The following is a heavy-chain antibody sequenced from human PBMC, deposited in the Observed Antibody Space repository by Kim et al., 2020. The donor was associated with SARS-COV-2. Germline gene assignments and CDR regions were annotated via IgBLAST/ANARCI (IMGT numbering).Heavy chain of an antibody. J-gene: IGHJ3*02. CDR2: WST. V-gene: IGHV6-1*01. D-gene: IGHD2-15*01. Sequence: WSTDYAVSVKSRMTFNPDTSKTQFSLQLNSVTPEDTAVYYCARGGAYAFDIWGQGTMVTVSS. CDR3: ARGGAYAFDI.